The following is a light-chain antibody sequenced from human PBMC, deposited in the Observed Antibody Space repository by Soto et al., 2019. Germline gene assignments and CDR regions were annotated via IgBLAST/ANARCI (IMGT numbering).Light chain of an antibody. Sequence: DIQMTQSPSSVSASLGDRVTITCRAGQGIGGYFAWFSQKPGNVPKLLIYAASTLQSGVPSRFSGSGSGTDFTLTISSLQPEDVATYYCQKYNSAPLTFGGGTKVEIK. J-gene: IGKJ4*01. V-gene: IGKV1-27*01. CDR3: QKYNSAPLT. CDR1: QGIGGY. CDR2: AAS.